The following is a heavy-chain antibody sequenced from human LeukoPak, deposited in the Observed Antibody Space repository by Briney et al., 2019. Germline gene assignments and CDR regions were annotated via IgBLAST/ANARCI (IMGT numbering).Heavy chain of an antibody. CDR1: GFTFSNSW. D-gene: IGHD5-24*01. J-gene: IGHJ4*02. CDR3: ARYVNYNRCDY. V-gene: IGHV3-7*01. CDR2: INPDGSEE. Sequence: GGSLRLSCATSGFTFSNSWMAWVRQAPGKGLEWVANINPDGSEEYYSDSMNGRFSISRDNAKNSVYLQMNSLGAEDTAVYYCARYVNYNRCDYWGQGTLVTVSS.